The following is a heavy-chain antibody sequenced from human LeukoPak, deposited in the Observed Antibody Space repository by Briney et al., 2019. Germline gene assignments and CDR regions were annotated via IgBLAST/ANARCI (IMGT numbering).Heavy chain of an antibody. CDR1: GYTFTSYG. J-gene: IGHJ6*03. Sequence: ASVKVSCKASGYTFTSYGISWVRQAPGQGLEWMGWISAYNGNTNYAQKLQGRVTMTTDTSTSTAYMELRSLRSDDTAVYYCARFLEERSYYYCYMDVWGKGTTVTVSS. CDR3: ARFLEERSYYYCYMDV. V-gene: IGHV1-18*01. CDR2: ISAYNGNT.